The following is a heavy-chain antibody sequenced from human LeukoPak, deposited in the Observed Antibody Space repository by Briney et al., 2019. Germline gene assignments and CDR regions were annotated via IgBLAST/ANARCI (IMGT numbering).Heavy chain of an antibody. CDR1: GFTFSAYE. CDR2: ISSSSSTI. J-gene: IGHJ4*02. Sequence: GGSLRLSCAASGFTFSAYEMNWVRQAPGKGLEWVSYISSSSSTIYYADSVKGRFTISRDNAKNSLYLQMNSLRAADTAVYYCARRITMVRGVIHLFDYWGQGTLVTVSS. D-gene: IGHD3-10*01. CDR3: ARRITMVRGVIHLFDY. V-gene: IGHV3-48*01.